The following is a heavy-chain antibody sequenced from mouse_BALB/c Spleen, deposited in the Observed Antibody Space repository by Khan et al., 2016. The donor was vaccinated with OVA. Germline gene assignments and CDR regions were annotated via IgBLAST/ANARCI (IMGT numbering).Heavy chain of an antibody. V-gene: IGHV9-3-1*01. J-gene: IGHJ4*01. CDR1: GYIFTNYG. CDR2: INPYTGEP. D-gene: IGHD1-1*01. Sequence: QIQLVQSGPELKKPGETVKISCKASGYIFTNYGMTWVKQAPGKGLKWMGWINPYTGEPTYADDFKGRFAFSLETSANTAYLQINNLTNEDTATYFCARTLYGSGYDYAMDYWGQGTSVTVSS. CDR3: ARTLYGSGYDYAMDY.